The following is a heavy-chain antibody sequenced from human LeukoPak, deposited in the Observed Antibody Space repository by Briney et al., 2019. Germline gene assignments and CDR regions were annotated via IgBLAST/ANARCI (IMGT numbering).Heavy chain of an antibody. CDR3: AKEGFYCSGGSCYSFYYYYMDV. Sequence: GGSLGLSCAASGFTFSRYSMNWVRQAPGKGLEWVSSISSSSSYIYYADSVKGRFTISRDNAKNTLYLQMNSLRAEDTAVYYCAKEGFYCSGGSCYSFYYYYMDVWGKGTTVTVSS. V-gene: IGHV3-21*04. D-gene: IGHD2-15*01. J-gene: IGHJ6*03. CDR2: ISSSSSYI. CDR1: GFTFSRYS.